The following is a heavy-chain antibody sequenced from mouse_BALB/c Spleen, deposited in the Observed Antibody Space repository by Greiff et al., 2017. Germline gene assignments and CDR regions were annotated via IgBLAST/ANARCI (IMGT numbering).Heavy chain of an antibody. V-gene: IGHV5-6-5*01. CDR3: ARDEEAY. CDR1: GFTFSSYA. CDR2: ISSGGST. J-gene: IGHJ3*01. Sequence: EVQGVESGGGLVKPGGSLKLSCAASGFTFSSYAMSWVRQTPEKRLEWVASISSGGSTYYPDSVKGRFTISRDNASNILYLQMSSLRSEDTAMYCCARDEEAYWGQGTLVTVSA.